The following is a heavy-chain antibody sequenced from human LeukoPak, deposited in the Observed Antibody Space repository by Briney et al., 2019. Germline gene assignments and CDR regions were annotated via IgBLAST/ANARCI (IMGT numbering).Heavy chain of an antibody. CDR3: ARDPGLLKAGAYYFDY. Sequence: ASVNVSCTASGYTFTSYYMHWVRQAPGQGLEWMGIINPSGGSTSYAQKFQGRVTMTRDTSTSTVYMELSSLRSEDTAVYYCARDPGLLKAGAYYFDYWGQGTLVTVSS. CDR1: GYTFTSYY. D-gene: IGHD5-18*01. CDR2: INPSGGST. V-gene: IGHV1-46*01. J-gene: IGHJ4*02.